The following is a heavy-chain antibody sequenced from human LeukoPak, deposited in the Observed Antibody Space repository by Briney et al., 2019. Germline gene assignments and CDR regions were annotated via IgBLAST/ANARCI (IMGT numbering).Heavy chain of an antibody. D-gene: IGHD2-21*02. Sequence: PSETLSLTCTVSGGSISSGDYYWSWIRQPPGKGLEWIGYIYYSGSTYYNPSLKSRVTISVDTSKNQFSLKLSSVTAADTAVYHCARVPRGDPDLGWFDPWGQGTLVTVSS. J-gene: IGHJ5*02. V-gene: IGHV4-30-4*01. CDR1: GGSISSGDYY. CDR3: ARVPRGDPDLGWFDP. CDR2: IYYSGST.